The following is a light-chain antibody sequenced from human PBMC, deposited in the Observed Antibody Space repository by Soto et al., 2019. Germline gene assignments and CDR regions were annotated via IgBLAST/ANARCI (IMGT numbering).Light chain of an antibody. J-gene: IGKJ1*01. Sequence: EIVLTQSPGTLSLSPGERATLSCRASESVRNNYLADYHQKPGQAPRLLIYGSSNRATGIPHRCSGSGSGTDCTLTISRLEPEYVAVYYCQQYGSSGTFGQGTKVDVK. CDR1: ESVRNNY. CDR3: QQYGSSGT. V-gene: IGKV3-20*01. CDR2: GSS.